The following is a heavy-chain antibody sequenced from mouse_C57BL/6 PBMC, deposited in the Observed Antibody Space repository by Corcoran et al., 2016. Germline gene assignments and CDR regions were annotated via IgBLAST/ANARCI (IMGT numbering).Heavy chain of an antibody. J-gene: IGHJ2*01. CDR1: GYTFTDYY. CDR3: ARPYYYGSSFFDY. CDR2: INPNNGGT. V-gene: IGHV1-26*01. Sequence: EVQLQQSGPELVKPGASVKISCKASGYTFTDYYMNWVKQSHGKSLEWIGDINPNNGGTSYNQKFKGKATLTVDKSSSTAYMELRSLTSEDSAVDYCARPYYYGSSFFDYWGQGTTLTVSS. D-gene: IGHD1-1*01.